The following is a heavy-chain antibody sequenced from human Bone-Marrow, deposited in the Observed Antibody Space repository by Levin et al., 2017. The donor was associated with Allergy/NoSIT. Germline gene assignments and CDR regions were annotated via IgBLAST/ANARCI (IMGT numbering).Heavy chain of an antibody. Sequence: PGGSLRLSCAASGFTFSSYWMSWVRQAPGKGLEWVANIKQDGSEKYYVDSVKGRFTISRDNAKNSLYLQMNSLRAEDTAVYYCARVLRGYCTNGVCYTGGYYYYYGMDVWGQGTTVTVSS. CDR1: GFTFSSYW. CDR3: ARVLRGYCTNGVCYTGGYYYYYGMDV. D-gene: IGHD2-8*01. V-gene: IGHV3-7*01. J-gene: IGHJ6*02. CDR2: IKQDGSEK.